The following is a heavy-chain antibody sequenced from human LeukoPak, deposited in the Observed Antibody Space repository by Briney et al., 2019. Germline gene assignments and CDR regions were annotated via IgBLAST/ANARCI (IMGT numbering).Heavy chain of an antibody. CDR2: IYYSGST. J-gene: IGHJ3*02. D-gene: IGHD2-15*01. V-gene: IGHV4-31*03. Sequence: SQTPSLTCTVSGGSISSGGYYWSWIRQHPGKGLEWIGYIYYSGSTYYNPSLKSRVTISVDTSKNQFSLKLSSVTAADTAVYYCARDPVVVVAAYNDAFDIWGQGTMVTVSS. CDR1: GGSISSGGYY. CDR3: ARDPVVVVAAYNDAFDI.